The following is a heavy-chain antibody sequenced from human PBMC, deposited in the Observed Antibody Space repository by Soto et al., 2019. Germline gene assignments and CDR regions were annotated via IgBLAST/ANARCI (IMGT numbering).Heavy chain of an antibody. D-gene: IGHD5-18*01. CDR2: ISWNSGNL. CDR3: VRSKGGYSYGTPFDY. Sequence: PGGSLRLSCAASGFTFDDYAMHWVRQVLGKGLEWVSSISWNSGNLGYADSVKGRFTTSRDNAKNSLFLQMNSLRPEDTALYYCVRSKGGYSYGTPFDYWGQGTLVTVSS. CDR1: GFTFDDYA. J-gene: IGHJ4*02. V-gene: IGHV3-9*01.